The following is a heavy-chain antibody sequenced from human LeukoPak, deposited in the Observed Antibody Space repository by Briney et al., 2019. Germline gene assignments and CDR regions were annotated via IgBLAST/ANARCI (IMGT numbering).Heavy chain of an antibody. CDR3: AKDVSSIAAAGTDY. V-gene: IGHV3-30*02. CDR1: GFTFDDYG. CDR2: IRYDGSNK. Sequence: GGSLRLSCAASGFTFDDYGMSWVRQAPGKGLEWVAFIRYDGSNKYYADSVKGRFTISRDNSKNTLYLQMNSLRAEDTAVYYCAKDVSSIAAAGTDYWGQGTLVTVSS. J-gene: IGHJ4*02. D-gene: IGHD6-13*01.